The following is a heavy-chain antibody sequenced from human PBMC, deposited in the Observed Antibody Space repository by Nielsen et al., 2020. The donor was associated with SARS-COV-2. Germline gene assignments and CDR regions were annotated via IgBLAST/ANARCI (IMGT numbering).Heavy chain of an antibody. Sequence: SETLSLTCAVYGGSFSDYYWTWIRQPPGKGLEWIGEISHGGSTRYNPSLKSRVTISEDTSKNQFSLKLRSVTAADTAVYYCVRERAGYYDSSGYFQWGQETLVTVSS. CDR1: GGSFSDYY. CDR3: VRERAGYYDSSGYFQ. J-gene: IGHJ4*02. D-gene: IGHD3-22*01. V-gene: IGHV4-34*01. CDR2: ISHGGST.